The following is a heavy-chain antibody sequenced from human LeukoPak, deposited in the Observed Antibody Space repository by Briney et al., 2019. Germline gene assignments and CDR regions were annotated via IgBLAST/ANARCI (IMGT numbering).Heavy chain of an antibody. V-gene: IGHV1-18*01. CDR1: GYTFISYG. CDR3: ARFYSNYQPADY. CDR2: ISAYNGNT. D-gene: IGHD4-11*01. Sequence: ASVKVSCKASGYTFISYGISWVRQAPRQGLEWMGWISAYNGNTNYAQKLQGRVTMTTDTSTSTAYMELRSLRSDDTAVYYCARFYSNYQPADYWGQGTLVTVSS. J-gene: IGHJ4*02.